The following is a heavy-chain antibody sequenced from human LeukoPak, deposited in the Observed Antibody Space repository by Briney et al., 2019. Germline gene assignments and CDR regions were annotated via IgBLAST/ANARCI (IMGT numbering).Heavy chain of an antibody. Sequence: GGPLRLSCAASGFTFSSYGMHWVRQAPGKGLEWVAVISYDGSNKYYVDSVKGRFTISRDNSKNTLYLQMNSLRAEDTAVYYCAKDIHYYFDYWGQGTLVTVSS. V-gene: IGHV3-30*18. CDR2: ISYDGSNK. CDR1: GFTFSSYG. J-gene: IGHJ4*02. CDR3: AKDIHYYFDY.